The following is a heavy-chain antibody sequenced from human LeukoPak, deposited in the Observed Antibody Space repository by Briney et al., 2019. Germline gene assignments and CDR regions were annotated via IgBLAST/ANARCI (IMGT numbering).Heavy chain of an antibody. CDR1: GGTFSSYA. J-gene: IGHJ4*02. CDR2: IIPIFGTA. V-gene: IGHV1-69*05. Sequence: SVKVSCKASGGTFSSYAISWVRQAPGQGPEWMGGIIPIFGTANYAQKFQGRVTITTDESTSTAYMELGSLRSEDTAVYYCAREPSYYDSSGYYANHYYFDYWGQGTLVTVSS. CDR3: AREPSYYDSSGYYANHYYFDY. D-gene: IGHD3-22*01.